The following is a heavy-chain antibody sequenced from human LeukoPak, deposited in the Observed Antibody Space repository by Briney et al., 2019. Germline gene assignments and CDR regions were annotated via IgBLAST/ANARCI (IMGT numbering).Heavy chain of an antibody. CDR3: AKDVGRYYGSGSYDNYYYYGMDV. V-gene: IGHV3-23*01. Sequence: GGSLRLSCAASGFTFSSYAMSWVRQAPGKGLEWVSAISGSGGSTYYADSVKGRFTISRDNSKNTLYLQMNSLRAEDTAVYYCAKDVGRYYGSGSYDNYYYYGMDVWGQGTTVTVSS. CDR2: ISGSGGST. CDR1: GFTFSSYA. J-gene: IGHJ6*02. D-gene: IGHD3-10*01.